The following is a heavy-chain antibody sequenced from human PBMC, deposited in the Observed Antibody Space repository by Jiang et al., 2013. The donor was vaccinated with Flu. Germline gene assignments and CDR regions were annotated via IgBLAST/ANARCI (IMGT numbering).Heavy chain of an antibody. CDR3: TKHKRDFDWLFSGVDV. CDR2: ISWNSDNI. J-gene: IGHJ6*02. CDR1: GFSFDDYA. V-gene: IGHV3-9*01. Sequence: VQLLESGGGLVQPGRSLRLSCAASGFSFDDYAMHWVRQAPGKGLEWVAGISWNSDNIGYGDSVKGRFTVSRDNAKNSLYLQMNSLRPEDTALYYCTKHKRDFDWLFSGVDVWGQGTTVIVSS. D-gene: IGHD3-9*01.